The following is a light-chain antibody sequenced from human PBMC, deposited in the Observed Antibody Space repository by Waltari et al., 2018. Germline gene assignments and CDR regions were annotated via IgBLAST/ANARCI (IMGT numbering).Light chain of an antibody. CDR1: WSNIGSNA. Sequence: QSLLTQSPSASGTPGQRVTISCSGSWSNIGSNAVSWYQQLPGTAPKLLIHSNNRRTSGVPDRFSCSKSGTSASLVISGLQSADEADYYCSAWDDSLNGQVVFGGGTKVTVL. V-gene: IGLV1-44*01. CDR2: SNN. J-gene: IGLJ2*01. CDR3: SAWDDSLNGQVV.